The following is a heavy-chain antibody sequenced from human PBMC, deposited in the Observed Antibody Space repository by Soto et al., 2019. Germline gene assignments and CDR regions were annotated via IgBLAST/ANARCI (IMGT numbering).Heavy chain of an antibody. CDR2: SNAGNGNT. J-gene: IGHJ4*02. CDR3: ARDPDSSSFLFDY. Sequence: ASVKVSCKGSGYTFTSYAMHWVRQAPGQRLEWMGWSNAGNGNTKYSQKVQGRVTITRDTSASTAYRELSSLRSEDTAVYYCARDPDSSSFLFDYWGQGTLVTVSS. V-gene: IGHV1-3*01. CDR1: GYTFTSYA. D-gene: IGHD6-13*01.